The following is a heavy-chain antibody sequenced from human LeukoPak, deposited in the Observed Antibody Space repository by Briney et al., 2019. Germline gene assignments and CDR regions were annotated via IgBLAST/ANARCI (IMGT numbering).Heavy chain of an antibody. CDR3: ARDVRGYSYGSFDY. V-gene: IGHV4-4*02. CDR2: IYHSGST. Sequence: SGTLSLTCAVSGGSISSSNWWSWVRQPPGKGLEWIGEIYHSGSTNYNPSLKSRVTISVDKSKNQFSLKLSSVTAADTAVYYCARDVRGYSYGSFDYWGQGTLVTVSS. D-gene: IGHD5-18*01. CDR1: GGSISSSNW. J-gene: IGHJ4*02.